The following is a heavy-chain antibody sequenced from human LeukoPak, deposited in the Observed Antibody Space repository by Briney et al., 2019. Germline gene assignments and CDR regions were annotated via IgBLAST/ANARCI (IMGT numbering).Heavy chain of an antibody. D-gene: IGHD6-6*01. J-gene: IGHJ4*02. Sequence: GGSLRLSCAASGFTFSNAWMSWVRQAPGKGLEWVSAISGSGGSTYYADSVKGRFTISRDNSKNTLYLQMNSLRAEDTAVYYCAKQAPAARSPYWGQGTLVTVSS. CDR1: GFTFSNAW. V-gene: IGHV3-23*01. CDR2: ISGSGGST. CDR3: AKQAPAARSPY.